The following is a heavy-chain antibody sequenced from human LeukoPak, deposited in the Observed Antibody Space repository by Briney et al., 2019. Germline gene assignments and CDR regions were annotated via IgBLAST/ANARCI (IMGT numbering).Heavy chain of an antibody. J-gene: IGHJ4*02. V-gene: IGHV3-43*02. Sequence: GGSLRLSCAASGFTFDDYAMHWVRQAPGKGLEWVSLISGDGGSTYYADSVKGRFTISRDNGKNSLYLQMNSLRTEDTALYYCAKDWGYCSGGSCYLFDYWGQGTLVTVSS. CDR2: ISGDGGST. D-gene: IGHD2-15*01. CDR3: AKDWGYCSGGSCYLFDY. CDR1: GFTFDDYA.